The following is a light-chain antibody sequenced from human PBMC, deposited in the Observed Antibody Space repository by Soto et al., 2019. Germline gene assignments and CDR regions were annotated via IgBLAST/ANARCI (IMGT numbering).Light chain of an antibody. V-gene: IGKV3-20*01. CDR3: QQYGRPIT. Sequence: EIVLTQSPGTLSLSPGERATLSCRASQSVSSSYLAWYQQKPGQAPRLLIYGASSRATGIPDRFSGSGSGTDFTLTISRLEPEDVAVYYCQQYGRPITFGGGTKVEIK. J-gene: IGKJ4*01. CDR1: QSVSSSY. CDR2: GAS.